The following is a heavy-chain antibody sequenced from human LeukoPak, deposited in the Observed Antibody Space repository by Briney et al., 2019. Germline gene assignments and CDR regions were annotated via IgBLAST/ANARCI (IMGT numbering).Heavy chain of an antibody. CDR1: GLPFSDAW. CDR2: IKSKGSGGTA. CDR3: SWIRGALGYYYMDV. J-gene: IGHJ6*03. D-gene: IGHD3-10*01. Sequence: GGSLRLSCIVSGLPFSDAWVSWVRQAPGKGLEWVGRIKSKGSGGTADYGAPVKDRFTISRDDLENTVYLQMSSLKTEDTAVYYCSWIRGALGYYYMDVWGKGTPVTISS. V-gene: IGHV3-15*01.